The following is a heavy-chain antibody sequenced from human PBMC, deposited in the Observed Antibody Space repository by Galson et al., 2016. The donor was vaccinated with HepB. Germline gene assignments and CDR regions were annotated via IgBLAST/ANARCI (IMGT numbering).Heavy chain of an antibody. Sequence: SLRLSCAASGFTFSSYSMNWVRQAPGKGLEWVAVISTDGNTQWYADSVKGRFTVSRDNSKNTLDLQMNTLKAEDTAVFYCAREEGVHYDNSHYHGYLDYWGQGTLVTVSS. CDR3: AREEGVHYDNSHYHGYLDY. D-gene: IGHD3-22*01. V-gene: IGHV3-30*03. J-gene: IGHJ4*02. CDR1: GFTFSSYS. CDR2: ISTDGNTQ.